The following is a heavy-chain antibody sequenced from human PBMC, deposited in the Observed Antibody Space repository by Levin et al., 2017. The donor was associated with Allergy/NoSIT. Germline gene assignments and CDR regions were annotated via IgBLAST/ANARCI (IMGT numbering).Heavy chain of an antibody. CDR1: GFIFSEYE. CDR3: GSTLSSYYDSSSYIRH. D-gene: IGHD3-22*01. J-gene: IGHJ4*02. CDR2: ISGSGQTI. V-gene: IGHV3-48*03. Sequence: GESLKISCAASGFIFSEYEMNWVRQAPGKEPEWLAYISGSGQTIDYADSVQGRFSISRDNDKSSLYLQMNSLRAEDTAVYYCGSTLSSYYDSSSYIRHWGQGPLVTVAS.